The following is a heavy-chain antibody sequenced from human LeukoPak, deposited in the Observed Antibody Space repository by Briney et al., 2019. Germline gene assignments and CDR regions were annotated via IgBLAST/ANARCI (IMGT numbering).Heavy chain of an antibody. V-gene: IGHV3-33*01. CDR1: AYTSINHY. D-gene: IGHD2/OR15-2a*01. Sequence: SAYTSINHYMHWVRQPTGKERERVAVIWYYGSTKEFANPVNGRLILFTDNSKNTVYLQMSSLRAEDTAVYYCARDVSVDWFDPWGQGTLVTVSS. J-gene: IGHJ5*02. CDR3: ARDVSVDWFDP. CDR2: IWYYGSTK.